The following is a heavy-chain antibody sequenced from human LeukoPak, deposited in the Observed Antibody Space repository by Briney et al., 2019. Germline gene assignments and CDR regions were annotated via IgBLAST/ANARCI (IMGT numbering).Heavy chain of an antibody. D-gene: IGHD6-6*01. J-gene: IGHJ4*02. Sequence: GGSLRLSCAASGFTFSSYSMNWVRQAPGKGLEWVSYISSSSSTIYYADSVKGRFTISRDNAKNSLYLQMNSLRAEDTAVYYCARDTIAARLDYWGQGTLVTVFS. CDR3: ARDTIAARLDY. CDR2: ISSSSSTI. CDR1: GFTFSSYS. V-gene: IGHV3-48*01.